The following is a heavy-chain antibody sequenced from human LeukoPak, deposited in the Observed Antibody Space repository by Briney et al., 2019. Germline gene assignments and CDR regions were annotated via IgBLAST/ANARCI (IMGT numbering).Heavy chain of an antibody. CDR3: VRQRGSSGTINHFDP. CDR1: GYSFTTYW. Sequence: GESLKISRGTSGYSFTTYWIGWVRQMPGTGLEWVGAIYPDDSDSRYSPSFQGQVVISADRSIRTAYLQWNSLKTSDTAMYYCVRQRGSSGTINHFDPWGQGTLVTVSS. J-gene: IGHJ5*02. CDR2: IYPDDSDS. D-gene: IGHD3-10*01. V-gene: IGHV5-51*01.